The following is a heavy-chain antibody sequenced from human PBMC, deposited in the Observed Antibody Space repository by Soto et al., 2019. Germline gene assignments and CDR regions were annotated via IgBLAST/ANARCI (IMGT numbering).Heavy chain of an antibody. J-gene: IGHJ3*02. D-gene: IGHD6-13*01. V-gene: IGHV3-15*01. CDR2: IKSKIDGGTT. Sequence: GGSLRLSCAASGFTFSNAWMSWVRQAPGKGLEWVGRIKSKIDGGTTDYAAPVKGRFTISRDDSKNTLYLQMNSLKTEDTAVYYCTSSSWYLDAFDIWGQGTMVTVSS. CDR1: GFTFSNAW. CDR3: TSSSWYLDAFDI.